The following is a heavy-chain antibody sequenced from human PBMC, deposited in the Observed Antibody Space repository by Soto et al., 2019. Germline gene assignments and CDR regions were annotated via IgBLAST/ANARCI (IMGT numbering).Heavy chain of an antibody. Sequence: PGESLQISCKGSGYKFTNYWIGWVRQMTGKGLEWMGIIYLGDSDTRYSPSFEGQVTISADKSITTAYLQWSSLKASDTAMYYCARGAVPHDYYYGMDVWGRGTMVTVSS. CDR2: IYLGDSDT. J-gene: IGHJ6*02. V-gene: IGHV5-51*01. CDR3: ARGAVPHDYYYGMDV. D-gene: IGHD1-26*01. CDR1: GYKFTNYW.